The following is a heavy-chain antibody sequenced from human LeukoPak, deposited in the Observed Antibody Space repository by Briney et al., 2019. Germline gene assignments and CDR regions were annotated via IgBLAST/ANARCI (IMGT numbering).Heavy chain of an antibody. V-gene: IGHV3-53*01. Sequence: PGGSLRLSCAASGLTVSSNYMSWVRQAPGKGLEWVSVIYSGGSTYYADSVKGRFTISRDNSKNTLYLQMDTLRAEDTAVYYCARADTAVVGYYYGMDVWGQGTTVTVSS. CDR3: ARADTAVVGYYYGMDV. CDR2: IYSGGST. J-gene: IGHJ6*02. D-gene: IGHD5-18*01. CDR1: GLTVSSNY.